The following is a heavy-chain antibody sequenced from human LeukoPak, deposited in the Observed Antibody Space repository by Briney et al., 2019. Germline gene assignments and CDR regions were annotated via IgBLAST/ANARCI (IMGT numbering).Heavy chain of an antibody. CDR3: ARDSDGGLGAYDH. V-gene: IGHV4-39*07. CDR2: IYYGGST. D-gene: IGHD5-12*01. CDR1: GGSVSTTHY. Sequence: PSETLSLTCTVSGGSVSTTHYWGWIRQPPGKGLEWIGSIYYGGSTSYNASLRSRVTISADTSKNQFSLRLSSVTAADTAVYYCARDSDGGLGAYDHWGQGTLVTVSS. J-gene: IGHJ1*01.